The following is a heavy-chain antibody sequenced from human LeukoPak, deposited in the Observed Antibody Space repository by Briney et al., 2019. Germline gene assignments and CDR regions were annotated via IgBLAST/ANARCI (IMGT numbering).Heavy chain of an antibody. CDR2: LTGSGDTT. Sequence: GGSLRLSCAASGFTFGSYAMSWVRQAPGKGLEGVSGLTGSGDTTYYAASVKGRFTISRDNSKNTFYLQMDSLRAEDTALYYCAKERGYSAYNYPIDSWGQGTLVTVSS. D-gene: IGHD5-12*01. CDR3: AKERGYSAYNYPIDS. J-gene: IGHJ4*02. CDR1: GFTFGSYA. V-gene: IGHV3-23*01.